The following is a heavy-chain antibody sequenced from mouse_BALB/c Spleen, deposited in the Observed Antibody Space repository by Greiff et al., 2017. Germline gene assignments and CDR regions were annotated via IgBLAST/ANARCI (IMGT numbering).Heavy chain of an antibody. CDR2: INPSNGGT. CDR1: GYTFTSYY. Sequence: QVQLQQPGAELVKPGASVKLSCKASGYTFTSYYMYWVKQRPGQGLEWIGGINPSNGGTNFNEKFKSKATLTVDKSSSTAYMQLSSLTSEDSAVYYCTRFYGLYAMDYWGQGTSVTVSS. J-gene: IGHJ4*01. CDR3: TRFYGLYAMDY. D-gene: IGHD1-2*01. V-gene: IGHV1S81*02.